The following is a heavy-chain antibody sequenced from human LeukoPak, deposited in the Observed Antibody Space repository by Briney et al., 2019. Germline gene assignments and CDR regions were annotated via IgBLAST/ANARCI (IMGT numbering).Heavy chain of an antibody. CDR2: MNPNSGNT. J-gene: IGHJ4*02. D-gene: IGHD3-22*01. CDR3: AWNYYDSFFDY. V-gene: IGHV1-8*03. Sequence: ASVKVSCKASGYTFTSYDINWVRQATGQGLEWMGWMNPNSGNTGYAQKFQGRVTITRNTSISTAYMELSGLRSEDTAVYYCAWNYYDSFFDYWGQGTLVTVSS. CDR1: GYTFTSYD.